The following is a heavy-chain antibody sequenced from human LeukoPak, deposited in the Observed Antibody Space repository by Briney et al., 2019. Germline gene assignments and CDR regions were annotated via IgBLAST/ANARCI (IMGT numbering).Heavy chain of an antibody. CDR3: ARVYSGYDLPGSLANYYFDY. D-gene: IGHD5-12*01. CDR1: GGSISSYY. Sequence: SETLSLTCTVSGGSISSYYWSWIRQPAGKGLEWIGRFYSGGSADYNPSLKSRVTMSVDKSKNQFSLKLSSVTAADTAVYYCARVYSGYDLPGSLANYYFDYWGQGTLVTVSS. J-gene: IGHJ4*02. V-gene: IGHV4-4*07. CDR2: FYSGGSA.